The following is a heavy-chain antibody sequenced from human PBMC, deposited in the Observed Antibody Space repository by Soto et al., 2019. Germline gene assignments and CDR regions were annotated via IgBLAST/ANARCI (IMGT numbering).Heavy chain of an antibody. D-gene: IGHD3-22*01. CDR2: INSNGDNI. CDR3: ARVWANSGYYVAYDY. V-gene: IGHV3-74*01. CDR1: GCTFGGYW. J-gene: IGHJ4*02. Sequence: GGSLRLSCAAAGCTFGGYWRRWVRLVPGKGLVWLSRINSNGDNIRYANSVKGRFTISRDNAKNTLYLQMNSLRAEDTAVYYCARVWANSGYYVAYDYWGQGTPVTVSS.